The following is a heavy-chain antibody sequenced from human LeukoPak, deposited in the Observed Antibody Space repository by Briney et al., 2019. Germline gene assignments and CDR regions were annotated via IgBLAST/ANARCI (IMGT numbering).Heavy chain of an antibody. D-gene: IGHD5-12*01. J-gene: IGHJ4*02. CDR1: GGSISSYY. V-gene: IGHV4-59*08. CDR2: IHYSGST. Sequence: SETLSLTCTVSGGSISSYYWSWIRQPPGKGLEWIGYIHYSGSTNYNPSLKSRVTISVDTSKNQFSLKLSSVTAADTAVYYCARRSGYDTIDYWGQGTLVTVSS. CDR3: ARRSGYDTIDY.